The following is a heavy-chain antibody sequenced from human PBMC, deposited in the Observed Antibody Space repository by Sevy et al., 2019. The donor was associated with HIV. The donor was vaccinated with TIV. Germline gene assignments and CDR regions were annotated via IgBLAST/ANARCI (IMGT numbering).Heavy chain of an antibody. CDR3: ARAQQVTMLVVIGGLYFDF. V-gene: IGHV3-7*01. CDR1: GFTFSSYW. Sequence: GGSLRLSCAASGFTFSSYWMTWVRQAPGKGLEWVANIKQDMSEKYYADSVKGRFTISRDKARNSLYLQMESLGAEDTAVYYGARAQQVTMLVVIGGLYFDFWGQGTLVTVSS. CDR2: IKQDMSEK. J-gene: IGHJ4*02. D-gene: IGHD3-22*01.